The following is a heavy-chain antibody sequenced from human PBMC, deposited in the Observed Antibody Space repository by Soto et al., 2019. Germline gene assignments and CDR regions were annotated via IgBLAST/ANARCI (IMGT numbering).Heavy chain of an antibody. CDR3: AREDHFIDS. V-gene: IGHV3-48*03. CDR1: GFTFSSYE. CDR2: ISSTSTSM. Sequence: VQLVESGGDLVQPGGSLRLSCAASGFTFSSYEMNWVRQAPGKGLEWVSYISSTSTSMDYADSVKGRFTISRDNANNALFLQLHSLSDEDTAFCDCAREDHFIDSWGQGTLVTVSA. J-gene: IGHJ4*02.